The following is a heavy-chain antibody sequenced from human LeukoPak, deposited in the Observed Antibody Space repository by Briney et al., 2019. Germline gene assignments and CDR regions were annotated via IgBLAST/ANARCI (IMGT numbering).Heavy chain of an antibody. D-gene: IGHD3-10*01. CDR1: GFTFSSYG. CDR3: ARDRGRGYMDV. J-gene: IGHJ6*03. V-gene: IGHV3-23*01. CDR2: ISGSGGST. Sequence: GGTLRLSCAASGFTFSSYGMSWVRQAPGKGLEWVSGISGSGGSTYYADSVKGRFTISRDNAKNSLYLQMNSLRAEDTAVYYCARDRGRGYMDVWGKGTTVTVSS.